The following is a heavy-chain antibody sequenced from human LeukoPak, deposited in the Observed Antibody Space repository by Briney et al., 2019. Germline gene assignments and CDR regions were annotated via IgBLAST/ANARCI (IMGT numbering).Heavy chain of an antibody. CDR1: GFTFSSYG. Sequence: GGSLRLSCAASGFTFSSYGMHWVRQAPGKGLEWVAVISYDGSNKYYADSVKGRFTISRDNSKNTLYLLMDSLRAEDTAVYYCAKEGDAYDSYYYYYMDVWGKGTTVTVSS. J-gene: IGHJ6*03. CDR2: ISYDGSNK. V-gene: IGHV3-30*18. CDR3: AKEGDAYDSYYYYYMDV. D-gene: IGHD3-16*01.